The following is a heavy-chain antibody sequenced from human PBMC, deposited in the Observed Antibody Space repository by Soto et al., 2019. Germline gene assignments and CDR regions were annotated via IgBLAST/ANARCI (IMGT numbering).Heavy chain of an antibody. Sequence: SETLSLTCTVSGGSISSGDYYWSWIRQPPGKGLEWIGYIYYSGSTYYNPSLKSRVTISVDTSKNQFSLKLSSVTAADTAVYYCARGGPHYYDSSGPPVSWFDHQGHRSLLTVSS. CDR2: IYYSGST. D-gene: IGHD3-22*01. CDR3: ARGGPHYYDSSGPPVSWFDH. J-gene: IGHJ5*02. CDR1: GGSISSGDYY. V-gene: IGHV4-30-4*01.